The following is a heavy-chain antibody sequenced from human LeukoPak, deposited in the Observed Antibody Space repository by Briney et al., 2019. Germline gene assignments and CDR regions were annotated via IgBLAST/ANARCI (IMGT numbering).Heavy chain of an antibody. J-gene: IGHJ5*02. Sequence: SETLSLTCTVSGGSISSSSYYWGWIRQPPGKGLEWIGSIYYSGSTYYNPSLKSRVTISVDTSKNQFSLKLSSVTAADTAVYYCARDRRMAGTGAWGQGTLVTVSS. D-gene: IGHD6-19*01. CDR1: GGSISSSSYY. CDR3: ARDRRMAGTGA. V-gene: IGHV4-39*07. CDR2: IYYSGST.